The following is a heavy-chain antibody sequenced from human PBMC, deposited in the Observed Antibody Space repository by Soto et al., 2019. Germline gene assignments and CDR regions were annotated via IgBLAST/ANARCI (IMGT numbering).Heavy chain of an antibody. D-gene: IGHD2-2*01. J-gene: IGHJ4*02. CDR1: GYTVPSYG. V-gene: IGHV1-18*01. CDR3: ARSSTSANYFDY. CDR2: ISAYNGNT. Sequence: GASVKVSCRASGYTVPSYGISWVRQAPGQGLEWMGWISAYNGNTNYAQKLQGRVTMTTDTSTSTAYMELRSLRSDDTAVYYCARSSTSANYFDYWGQGTLVTVSS.